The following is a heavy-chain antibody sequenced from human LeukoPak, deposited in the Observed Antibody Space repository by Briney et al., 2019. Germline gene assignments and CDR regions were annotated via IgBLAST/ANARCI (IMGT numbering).Heavy chain of an antibody. CDR1: GFTFGDYA. CDR2: IRSKAYGGTT. V-gene: IGHV3-49*03. Sequence: GGSLRLSCTASGFTFGDYAMSWFRQAPGKGLEWVGFIRSKAYGGTTEYAASAKGRFIISRDDSKSIAYLQMNSLKTEDTAVYYCTRENRLAAPGTFGYWGPGTLVTVSS. D-gene: IGHD6-13*01. J-gene: IGHJ4*02. CDR3: TRENRLAAPGTFGY.